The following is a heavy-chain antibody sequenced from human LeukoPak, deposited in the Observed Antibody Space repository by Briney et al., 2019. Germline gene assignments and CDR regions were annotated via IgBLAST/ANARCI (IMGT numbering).Heavy chain of an antibody. V-gene: IGHV4-31*03. CDR2: IHPSGML. D-gene: IGHD3-22*01. CDR1: RASFNSDDQY. CDR3: SRGLDSRKLGY. J-gene: IGHJ4*02. Sequence: PSETLSLTCTVSRASFNSDDQYWNWIRQSPGKGLEWIGSIHPSGMLYNNPSLEGRVTMSRDTSKNQFSLNLNSVTAADTAVYFCSRGLDSRKLGYWGQGILVTVSS.